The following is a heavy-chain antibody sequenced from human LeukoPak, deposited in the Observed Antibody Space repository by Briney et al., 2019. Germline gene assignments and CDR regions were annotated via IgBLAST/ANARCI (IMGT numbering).Heavy chain of an antibody. CDR2: IYYSGST. CDR1: GGSISSSY. V-gene: IGHV4-59*01. Sequence: PSETLSLTCTVSGGSISSSYWSWIRQPPGKGLEWIGYIYYSGSTNYNPSLKSRVTISIDTSKNQFSLKLRSVTAADTAVYYCARRPTGDPKFDYWGQGTLVTVSS. D-gene: IGHD7-27*01. J-gene: IGHJ4*02. CDR3: ARRPTGDPKFDY.